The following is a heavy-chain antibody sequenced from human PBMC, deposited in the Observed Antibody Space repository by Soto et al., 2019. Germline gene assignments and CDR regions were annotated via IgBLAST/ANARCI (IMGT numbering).Heavy chain of an antibody. V-gene: IGHV1-3*01. CDR3: ARGSRRQWLVLMDY. CDR1: GYTFTSYA. D-gene: IGHD6-19*01. J-gene: IGHJ4*02. Sequence: ASVKVSCKASGYTFTSYAMHWVRQAPGQRLEWMGWINAGNGNTKYSQKFQGRVTITRDTSESTAYMELSSLRSEDTAVYYCARGSRRQWLVLMDYWGQGTLVTVSS. CDR2: INAGNGNT.